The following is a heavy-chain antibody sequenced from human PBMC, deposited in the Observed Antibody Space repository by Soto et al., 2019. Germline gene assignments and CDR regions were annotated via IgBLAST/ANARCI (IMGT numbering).Heavy chain of an antibody. CDR1: GYSISSGYY. Sequence: SETLSLTCVVSGYSISSGYYWGWIRQPPGKGLEWIGNVHHSGITYYNPSLKSRVSISRDTSKNHYSLNLSSVTAADTAVYYCARAGDTMIRGVIIMNYYGMDVWGHGTTVTVSS. CDR2: VHHSGIT. V-gene: IGHV4-38-2*01. D-gene: IGHD3-10*01. J-gene: IGHJ6*02. CDR3: ARAGDTMIRGVIIMNYYGMDV.